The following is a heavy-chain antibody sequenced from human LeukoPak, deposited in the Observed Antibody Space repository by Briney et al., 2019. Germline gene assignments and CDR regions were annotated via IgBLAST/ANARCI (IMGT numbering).Heavy chain of an antibody. CDR3: ARDGYSGSYFAFDI. CDR1: SYSFINFD. Sequence: ASVKVSCKTSSYSFINFDITWVRQAPGQGLEWMGWISPYNGDTKYAQNVQGRVTMTTDTSTSTAYMELRSLTSDDTAVYYCARDGYSGSYFAFDIWGHGTMVTVSS. CDR2: ISPYNGDT. J-gene: IGHJ3*02. V-gene: IGHV1-18*01. D-gene: IGHD1-26*01.